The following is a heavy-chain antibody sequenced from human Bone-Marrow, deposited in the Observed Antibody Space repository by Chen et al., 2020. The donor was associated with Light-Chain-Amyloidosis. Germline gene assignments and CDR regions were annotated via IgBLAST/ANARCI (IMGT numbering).Heavy chain of an antibody. CDR3: AKVPPTVTTVIYYYMDV. J-gene: IGHJ6*03. CDR2: IRGSGGST. V-gene: IGHV3-23*01. CDR1: GFVFSAYS. Sequence: CVASGFVFSAYSMNWVRQAPGKGLEWCSAIRGSGGSTYYADSVKGRFTISRDNSKNTLYLQMNSLRAEDTAGYYCAKVPPTVTTVIYYYMDVWGKGTTVTVSS. D-gene: IGHD4-17*01.